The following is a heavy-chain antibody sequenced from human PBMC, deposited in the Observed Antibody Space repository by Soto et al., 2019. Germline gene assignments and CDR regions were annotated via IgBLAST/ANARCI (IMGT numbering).Heavy chain of an antibody. CDR3: TRQGPVVTDDFDY. D-gene: IGHD2-21*02. Sequence: EVQLVQSGGGLVQPGGSLKLSCAASGFTLSGSDMHWVRQASGQGLEWVGRIRSKRSSYATEYTASVKGRFTISRDDSKNMAYLQMNSLKSEDTAVYYCTRQGPVVTDDFDYWGPGTLVTVSS. J-gene: IGHJ4*02. V-gene: IGHV3-73*02. CDR1: GFTLSGSD. CDR2: IRSKRSSYAT.